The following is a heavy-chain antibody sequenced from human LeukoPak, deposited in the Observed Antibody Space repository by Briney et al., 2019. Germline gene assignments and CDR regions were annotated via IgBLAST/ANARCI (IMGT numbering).Heavy chain of an antibody. V-gene: IGHV3-23*01. CDR2: ISNTGGST. J-gene: IGHJ4*02. D-gene: IGHD1-26*01. CDR3: AKGGKWDVTPFDY. Sequence: GGSLRLSCAASGFSFNTYAMSWVRQAPGKGLEWVSAISNTGGSTYYADSVKGRFTISRDKSKNTLYLQVNSLRAGDTAVYYCAKGGKWDVTPFDYWGQGTLVTVSS. CDR1: GFSFNTYA.